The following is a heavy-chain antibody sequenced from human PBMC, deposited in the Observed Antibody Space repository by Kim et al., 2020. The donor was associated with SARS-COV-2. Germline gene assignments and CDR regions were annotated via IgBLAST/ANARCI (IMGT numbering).Heavy chain of an antibody. Sequence: SETLSLTCTVSGGSVSSVSYYWSWIRQPPGKGLEWIGYIYYSGSTNYNPSLKSRVTISVNTSKNQFSPKLSSVPAADPAVYYCARAHPLTGSFAYNWFDPWGRRTLVAVSS. D-gene: IGHD1-20*01. J-gene: IGHJ5*02. V-gene: IGHV4-61*01. CDR2: IYYSGST. CDR1: GGSVSSVSYY. CDR3: ARAHPLTGSFAYNWFDP.